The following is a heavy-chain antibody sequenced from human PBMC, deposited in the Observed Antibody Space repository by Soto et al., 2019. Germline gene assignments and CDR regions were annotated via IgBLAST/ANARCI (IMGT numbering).Heavy chain of an antibody. V-gene: IGHV1-2*04. CDR3: ARTYYDILTGYGLDAFAI. CDR1: GYTFTGYY. J-gene: IGHJ3*02. D-gene: IGHD3-9*01. Sequence: ASVKVSCKASGYTFTGYYMHWVRQAPGQGLEWMGWINPNSGGTNYAQKFQGWVTMTRDTSISTAYMELSRLRSDDTAVYYCARTYYDILTGYGLDAFAIWGQGTMVTVSS. CDR2: INPNSGGT.